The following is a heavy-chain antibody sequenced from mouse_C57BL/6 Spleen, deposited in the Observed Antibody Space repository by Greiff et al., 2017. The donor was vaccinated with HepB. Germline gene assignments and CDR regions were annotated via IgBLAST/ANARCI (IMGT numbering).Heavy chain of an antibody. D-gene: IGHD2-4*01. Sequence: EVQLQQSGPELVKPGASVKISCKASGYTFTDYYMNWVKQSHGKSLEWIGDINPNNGGTSYNQKFKGKATLTVDKSSSTAYMELRSLTSEDSAVYYCARTRAIYYDYPLDYWGQGTTLTVSS. CDR1: GYTFTDYY. CDR2: INPNNGGT. J-gene: IGHJ2*01. V-gene: IGHV1-26*01. CDR3: ARTRAIYYDYPLDY.